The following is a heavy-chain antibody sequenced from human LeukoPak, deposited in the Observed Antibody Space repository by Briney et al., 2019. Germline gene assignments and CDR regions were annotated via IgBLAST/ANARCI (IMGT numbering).Heavy chain of an antibody. CDR3: ARREYDSSGYSASDI. Sequence: EPSETLSLTCTVSGGSISSSSYYWGWIRQPPGKGLEWIGSIYYSGSTYYNPSLKSRVTISVDTSKNQFSLKLSSVTAADTAVYHCARREYDSSGYSASDIWGQGTMVTVSS. CDR2: IYYSGST. CDR1: GGSISSSSYY. V-gene: IGHV4-39*01. D-gene: IGHD3-22*01. J-gene: IGHJ3*02.